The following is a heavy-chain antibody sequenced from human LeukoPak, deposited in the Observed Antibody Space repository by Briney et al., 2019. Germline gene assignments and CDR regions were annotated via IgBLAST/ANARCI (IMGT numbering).Heavy chain of an antibody. V-gene: IGHV1-18*01. CDR3: ARTKPGTYYRVPYYFDY. D-gene: IGHD3-10*01. CDR2: ISAYNGIT. J-gene: IGHJ4*02. Sequence: ASVKVSCKASGYTFTSYGISWVRQAPGQGLEWMGWISAYNGITNYAQNLQGRVTMATDTSTSTAYLDLRGLRSDDTAVYYCARTKPGTYYRVPYYFDYWGQGTLVTVSS. CDR1: GYTFTSYG.